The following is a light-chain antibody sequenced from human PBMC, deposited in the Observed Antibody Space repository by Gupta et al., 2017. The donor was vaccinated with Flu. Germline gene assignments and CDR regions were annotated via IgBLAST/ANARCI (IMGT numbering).Light chain of an antibody. V-gene: IGLV3-1*01. CDR1: KLGDKY. CDR2: QDT. Sequence: SYELTQPPSLSVSPGQTASITCSGDKLGDKYACWYQQKPGQSPVLVIYQDTKRPSVIPERFSGSNSGNTATLTISGTQAMDEANYYCQAWDSSTVFFGGGTKLTVL. CDR3: QAWDSSTVF. J-gene: IGLJ2*01.